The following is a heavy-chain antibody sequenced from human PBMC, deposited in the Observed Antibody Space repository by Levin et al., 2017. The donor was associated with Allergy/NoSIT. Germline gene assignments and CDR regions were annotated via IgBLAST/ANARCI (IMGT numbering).Heavy chain of an antibody. D-gene: IGHD3-3*01. Sequence: KISCKASGGTFSSYAISWVRQAPGQGLEWMGGIIPIFGTANYAQKFQGRVTITADESTSTAYMELSSLRSEDTAVYYCARDLPYDFWSGNDAFDIWGQGTMVTVSS. CDR1: GGTFSSYA. CDR2: IIPIFGTA. V-gene: IGHV1-69*01. CDR3: ARDLPYDFWSGNDAFDI. J-gene: IGHJ3*02.